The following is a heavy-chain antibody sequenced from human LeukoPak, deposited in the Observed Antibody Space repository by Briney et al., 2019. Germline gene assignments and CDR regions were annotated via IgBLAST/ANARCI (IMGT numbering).Heavy chain of an antibody. V-gene: IGHV4-34*01. CDR1: GGSFSGYY. CDR3: ARHARIAARPFFDY. D-gene: IGHD6-6*01. Sequence: PSETLSLTCAVYGGSFSGYYWSWIRQPPGKGLEWIGEINHSGSTNYNPSLKSRVTISVDTSKNQFPLKLSSVTAADTAVYYCARHARIAARPFFDYWGQGTLVTVSS. CDR2: INHSGST. J-gene: IGHJ4*02.